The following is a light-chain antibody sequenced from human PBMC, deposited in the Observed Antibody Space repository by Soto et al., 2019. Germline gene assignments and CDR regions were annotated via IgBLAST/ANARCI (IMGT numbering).Light chain of an antibody. CDR2: WAS. V-gene: IGKV4-1*01. Sequence: DIVMTQSPDSLAVSLGDRATINCKSSQSVLYSSNNKNYLAWYQQKPGQPPKLLIYWASTRESGVPDRFSGSGSGTDFTLIISSLQAEDVAVYYCQQYDSTPLTFGGGTKVEIK. J-gene: IGKJ4*01. CDR1: QSVLYSSNNKNY. CDR3: QQYDSTPLT.